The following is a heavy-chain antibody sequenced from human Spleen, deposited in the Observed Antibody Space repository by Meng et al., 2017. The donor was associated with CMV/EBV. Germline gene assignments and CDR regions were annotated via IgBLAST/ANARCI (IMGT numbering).Heavy chain of an antibody. Sequence: SETLSLTCTVSGYPIRSGYYWGWIRQPAGKGLEWIGYIYYSGSTDYNPSFKSRVTISVDTSNQFSLKLTSVTAADTAVYYCARDSRLSGTWYNYAMDVWGQGTTVTVSS. CDR1: GYPIRSGYY. CDR3: ARDSRLSGTWYNYAMDV. CDR2: IYYSGST. D-gene: IGHD5-12*01. J-gene: IGHJ6*02. V-gene: IGHV4-38-2*02.